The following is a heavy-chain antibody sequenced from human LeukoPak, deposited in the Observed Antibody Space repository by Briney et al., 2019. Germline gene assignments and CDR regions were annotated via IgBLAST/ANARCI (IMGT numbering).Heavy chain of an antibody. D-gene: IGHD2-2*01. J-gene: IGHJ5*02. Sequence: QTLSLTCAISGDSVSSNSAAWNWIRQSPSRGLEWLGRTYYRSTWYNDYAVSVRGRITVNPDTSKNQFSLHLNSVTPEDTAVYYCARRLTQYDCFDPWGQGILVTVSS. V-gene: IGHV6-1*01. CDR3: ARRLTQYDCFDP. CDR2: TYYRSTWYN. CDR1: GDSVSSNSAA.